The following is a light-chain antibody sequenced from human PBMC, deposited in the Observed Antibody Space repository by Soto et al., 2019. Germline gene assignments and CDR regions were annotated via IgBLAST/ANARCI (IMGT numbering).Light chain of an antibody. V-gene: IGLV1-40*01. CDR1: SSNIGAGYD. CDR2: GNS. Sequence: QSVLTQPPSVSGAPGQRVTISCTGSSSNIGAGYDVHWYQQLPGTAPKLLIYGNSNRPSGVPDRFSGSKSGTSASLAITGLQAEDEADYYCQSYDNSLPGVVFGGGTKLTVL. CDR3: QSYDNSLPGVV. J-gene: IGLJ2*01.